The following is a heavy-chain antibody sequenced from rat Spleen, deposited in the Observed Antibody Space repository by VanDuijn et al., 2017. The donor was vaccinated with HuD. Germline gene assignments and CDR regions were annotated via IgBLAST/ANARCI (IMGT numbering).Heavy chain of an antibody. CDR1: GFTFSDYY. CDR3: ARHGYNSYFDY. Sequence: EVQLVESDGGLVQPGRSLKLSCAASGFTFSDYYMAWVRQAPTKGLEWVATISSDGGRNFYRDSVKGRFTISRYNAKSYLYLQMGSRRSGDTATYYWARHGYNSYFDYWCQGVMVTVSS. J-gene: IGHJ2*01. D-gene: IGHD1-9*01. CDR2: ISSDGGRN. V-gene: IGHV5-29*01.